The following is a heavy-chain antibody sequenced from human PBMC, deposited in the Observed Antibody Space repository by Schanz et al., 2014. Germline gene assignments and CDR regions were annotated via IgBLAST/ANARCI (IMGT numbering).Heavy chain of an antibody. CDR2: IIPILGVA. D-gene: IGHD1-26*01. CDR1: GGTFSSYT. Sequence: QVQLVQSGAEVKKPGSSVKVSCKASGGTFSSYTISWVRQAPGQGLEWMGRIIPILGVANYAQRFQGRVTITADKSTNTAYMELSSLRSDDSAVYYCARGGATGYFDYWGHGTLVTVSS. J-gene: IGHJ4*01. V-gene: IGHV1-69*02. CDR3: ARGGATGYFDY.